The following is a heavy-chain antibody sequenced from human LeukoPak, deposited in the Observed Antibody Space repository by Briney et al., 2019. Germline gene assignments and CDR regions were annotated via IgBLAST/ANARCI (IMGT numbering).Heavy chain of an antibody. D-gene: IGHD4-17*01. CDR1: RYTFTGYY. Sequence: ASVKVSCNASRYTFTGYYMHWVRQAPGQGLEWMGRINPNSGGTNYAQKFQGRVTMTRDTSISTAYMELSRLRSDDTAVYYCARDKRATDGESAYFADPWGQGTLVTVSS. J-gene: IGHJ5*02. CDR2: INPNSGGT. V-gene: IGHV1-2*06. CDR3: ARDKRATDGESAYFADP.